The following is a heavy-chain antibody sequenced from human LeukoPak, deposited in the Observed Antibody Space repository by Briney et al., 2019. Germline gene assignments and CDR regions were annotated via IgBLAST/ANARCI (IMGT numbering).Heavy chain of an antibody. D-gene: IGHD3-10*01. CDR1: GVSISSYY. V-gene: IGHV4-59*01. CDR3: ASSSGMVRGVITFDY. J-gene: IGHJ4*02. Sequence: SETLSLTCTVSGVSISSYYWSWIRQPPGKGLEWIGYIYYSGSTNYNPSLKSRVTISVDTTKNQFSLKLSSVTAADTAVYYCASSSGMVRGVITFDYWGQGTLVTVSS. CDR2: IYYSGST.